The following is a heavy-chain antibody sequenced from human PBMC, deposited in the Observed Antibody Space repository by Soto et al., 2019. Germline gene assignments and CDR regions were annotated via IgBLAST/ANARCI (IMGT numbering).Heavy chain of an antibody. CDR1: DDFISSYY. V-gene: IGHV4-4*07. D-gene: IGHD3-9*01. CDR2: VSTSGAT. CDR3: ARADYEILTGSYAMDV. J-gene: IGHJ6*02. Sequence: QVQLQESGPRLVKPSETLSLTCTVSDDFISSYYWNWIRQSAGHVLEWIGRVSTSGATNYTPSLQRRLTMSVYTSKKQFSLKLTSVTAADTAVYFCARADYEILTGSYAMDVCCQGTTVTVAS.